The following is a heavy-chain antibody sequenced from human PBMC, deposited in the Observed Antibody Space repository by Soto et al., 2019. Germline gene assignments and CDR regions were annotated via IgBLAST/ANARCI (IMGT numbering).Heavy chain of an antibody. D-gene: IGHD6-19*01. V-gene: IGHV3-23*01. CDR2: ISGSGGST. CDR1: GFTFSSYA. CDR3: AKDHGSSSSGWYGGEDYFDY. J-gene: IGHJ4*02. Sequence: GGSLRLSCAASGFTFSSYAMSWVRQAPGKGLEWVSAISGSGGSTYYADSVKGRFTISRDNSKNTLYLQMNSLRAEDTAVYYCAKDHGSSSSGWYGGEDYFDYWGQGTLVTVSS.